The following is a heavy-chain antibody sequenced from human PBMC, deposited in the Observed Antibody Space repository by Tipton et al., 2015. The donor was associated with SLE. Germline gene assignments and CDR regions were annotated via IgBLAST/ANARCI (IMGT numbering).Heavy chain of an antibody. V-gene: IGHV3-64*02. CDR1: GITFSRFA. Sequence: SLRLSCAASGITFSRFAMHWVRQAPGKGLEYVSAISSNGGATDYADSVKGRFTISRDNSKNTLYLQMGRLRGDDTAVYYCARAGGYDFWSGYGGLDVWGQGTTVTVSS. D-gene: IGHD3-3*01. CDR3: ARAGGYDFWSGYGGLDV. J-gene: IGHJ6*02. CDR2: ISSNGGAT.